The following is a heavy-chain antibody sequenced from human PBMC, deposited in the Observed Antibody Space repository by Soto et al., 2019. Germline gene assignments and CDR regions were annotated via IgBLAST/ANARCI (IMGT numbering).Heavy chain of an antibody. Sequence: EVQLVESGGGLVKPGGSLRLSCAASGFTFSNAWMNWVRQAPGKGLEWVGRIKSKTDGGTTDYAAPVKGRFTISRGDSKNTLYLQMNSLKTEDTAVYYCTADSGYSYVRFDYWGQGTLVTVSS. CDR3: TADSGYSYVRFDY. CDR2: IKSKTDGGTT. CDR1: GFTFSNAW. V-gene: IGHV3-15*07. D-gene: IGHD5-18*01. J-gene: IGHJ4*02.